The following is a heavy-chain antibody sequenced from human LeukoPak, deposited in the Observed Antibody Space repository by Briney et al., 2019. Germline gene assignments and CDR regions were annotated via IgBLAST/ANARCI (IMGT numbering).Heavy chain of an antibody. CDR1: GFTFNNYA. CDR3: ARATGGSYYDADYYYGLDV. V-gene: IGHV3-30*04. CDR2: IAFDGINN. D-gene: IGHD1-26*01. Sequence: GGSLRLSCAASGFTFNNYAMHWVRQAPGKGLEWVAIIAFDGINNFYTGSVKGRFTISRDNSKSTLYLQMNSLRPEDSAVYYCARATGGSYYDADYYYGLDVWGQGTTVTVS. J-gene: IGHJ6*02.